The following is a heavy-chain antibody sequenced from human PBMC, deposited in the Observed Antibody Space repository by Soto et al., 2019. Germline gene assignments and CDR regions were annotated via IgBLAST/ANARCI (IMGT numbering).Heavy chain of an antibody. V-gene: IGHV3-23*01. CDR1: VFIFINSA. D-gene: IGHD3-3*01. CDR3: ATGPTIFGVVTTFEYYYGLDV. CDR2: ISGSGIST. J-gene: IGHJ6*02. Sequence: VVSRRLSCSSSVFIFINSAMSWVRQPPVKGLEWVSSISGSGISTYYAYSVKGRFTISRDNSKNTLYLQVISLRAEDTAVYYSATGPTIFGVVTTFEYYYGLDVWGPRTTVSVSS.